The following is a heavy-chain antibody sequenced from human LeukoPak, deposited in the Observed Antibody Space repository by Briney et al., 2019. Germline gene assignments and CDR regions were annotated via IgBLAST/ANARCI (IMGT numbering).Heavy chain of an antibody. Sequence: SETLSLTCTVSGGSISSSSYYWGWIRQPPGKGLEWIGCIYYSGSTYYNPSLKSRVTISVDTSKNQFSLKLSSVTAADTAVYYCARTKYYYDSSGYYAFDYWGQGTLVTVSS. CDR3: ARTKYYYDSSGYYAFDY. V-gene: IGHV4-39*01. D-gene: IGHD3-22*01. J-gene: IGHJ4*02. CDR2: IYYSGST. CDR1: GGSISSSSYY.